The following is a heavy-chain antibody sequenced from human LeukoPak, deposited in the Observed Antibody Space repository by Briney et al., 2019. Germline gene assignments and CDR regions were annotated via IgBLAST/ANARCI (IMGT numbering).Heavy chain of an antibody. CDR3: AGNSPGGSIAEGDWFDP. J-gene: IGHJ5*02. V-gene: IGHV1-3*01. D-gene: IGHD3-16*01. Sequence: ASVKVSCKSSGYTFNVHWVRQAPGQRLEWMAWIHAGNGKTKYSQKFQGRVTFIWDTSATTAYMELSSLTSADTAIYYCAGNSPGGSIAEGDWFDPWGQGTLVTVSS. CDR2: IHAGNGKT. CDR1: GYTFNV.